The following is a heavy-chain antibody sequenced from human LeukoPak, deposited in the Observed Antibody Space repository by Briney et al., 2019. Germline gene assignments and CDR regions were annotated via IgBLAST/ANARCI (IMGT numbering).Heavy chain of an antibody. CDR1: GGSFSGYY. V-gene: IGHV4-34*01. J-gene: IGHJ4*02. Sequence: SETLSLTCAVYGGSFSGYYWSWIRQPPGKGLEWIGEINHSGSTNYNPSLKSRVTISVDTSKNQFSLKLTSVTAADAAVYYCATLGEYYDSSGYYYNWGQGTLVTVSS. CDR3: ATLGEYYDSSGYYYN. CDR2: INHSGST. D-gene: IGHD3-22*01.